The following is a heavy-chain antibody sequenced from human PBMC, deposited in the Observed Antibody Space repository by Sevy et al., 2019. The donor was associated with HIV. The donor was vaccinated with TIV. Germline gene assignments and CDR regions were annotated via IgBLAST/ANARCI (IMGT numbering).Heavy chain of an antibody. Sequence: SETLSLTCNVSGDSISGYYWSWIRQPPGKGLEWIGYIYYTRSTNYNPSLTSRVTISKDTSKNQVSLKLSSVIVADTAVYYCARGRPDYYYGMDVWGQGTTVTVSS. V-gene: IGHV4-59*01. CDR2: IYYTRST. CDR1: GDSISGYY. CDR3: ARGRPDYYYGMDV. J-gene: IGHJ6*02.